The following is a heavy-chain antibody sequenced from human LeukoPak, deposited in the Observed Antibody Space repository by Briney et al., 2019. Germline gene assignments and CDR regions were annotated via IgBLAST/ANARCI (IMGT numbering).Heavy chain of an antibody. J-gene: IGHJ4*02. CDR1: GYSFTSYW. D-gene: IGHD3-22*01. CDR2: IYPGDSDT. Sequence: GESLKISCKGSGYSFTSYWIGWVRQMPGKGLEGLGIIYPGDSDTRYSPSLQGQVTISADKSISTAYLQWSSLKASDTAMYYCARGTYYYDSSGYYPFDYWGQGTLVTVSS. V-gene: IGHV5-51*01. CDR3: ARGTYYYDSSGYYPFDY.